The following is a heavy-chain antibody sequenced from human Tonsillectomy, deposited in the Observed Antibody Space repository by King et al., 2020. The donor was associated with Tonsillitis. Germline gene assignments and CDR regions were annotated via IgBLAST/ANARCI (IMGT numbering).Heavy chain of an antibody. V-gene: IGHV3-15*01. CDR3: SRDYGDYVSY. CDR2: IRSKTHGGTT. J-gene: IGHJ4*02. D-gene: IGHD4-17*01. Sequence: VQLVESGGGLVKPGGALRLSCAVSGFTFSDAWMTWVRQAPGKGLGWVGRIRSKTHGGTTDYAAPVKGRFTISRDDSKNTLYLQMNSLKTEDTAVYYCSRDYGDYVSYWGQGTLVTVSS. CDR1: GFTFSDAW.